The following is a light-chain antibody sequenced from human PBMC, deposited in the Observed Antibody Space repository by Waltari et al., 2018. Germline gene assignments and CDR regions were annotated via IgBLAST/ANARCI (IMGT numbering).Light chain of an antibody. CDR3: QQYGRSWNT. V-gene: IGKV3-20*01. Sequence: EIVLTQSPGTLSLSPGERATLSCRASQSVSSNYFAWYQQRTGQAPRLLIHGSSSRATGIPDRFSGSGSGTDFTLTISRLEPEDFAVYYCQQYGRSWNTFGQGTKLEIK. CDR1: QSVSSNY. CDR2: GSS. J-gene: IGKJ2*01.